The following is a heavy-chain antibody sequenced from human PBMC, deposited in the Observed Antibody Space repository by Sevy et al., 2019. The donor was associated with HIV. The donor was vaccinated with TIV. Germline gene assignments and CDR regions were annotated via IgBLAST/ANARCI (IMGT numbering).Heavy chain of an antibody. CDR1: GFTFSSYG. D-gene: IGHD5-12*01. Sequence: GGSLRLSCAASGFTFSSYGMHWVRQAPGKGLEWVAVISYDGSNKYYADSVKGRFTISRDNSKNTLYLQMNSLRAEDTAVYYCAKVIGSSSGIDYWGQRTLVTVSS. CDR3: AKVIGSSSGIDY. CDR2: ISYDGSNK. J-gene: IGHJ4*02. V-gene: IGHV3-30*18.